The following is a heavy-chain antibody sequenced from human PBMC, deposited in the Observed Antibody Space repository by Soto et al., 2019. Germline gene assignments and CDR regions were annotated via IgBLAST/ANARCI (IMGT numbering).Heavy chain of an antibody. Sequence: EVQLVESGGGSAQPGGSLRLSCAASGFTFSSYAMHWVRRPPGKGLEWVSSISGSGGTAYYADSVTGRFSISRDSLVNTLYLQMNSLRAEDTAVYYCAKGRGQNWNFDYWGQGTLVTVSP. D-gene: IGHD1-1*01. CDR1: GFTFSSYA. CDR2: ISGSGGTA. CDR3: AKGRGQNWNFDY. J-gene: IGHJ4*02. V-gene: IGHV3-23*04.